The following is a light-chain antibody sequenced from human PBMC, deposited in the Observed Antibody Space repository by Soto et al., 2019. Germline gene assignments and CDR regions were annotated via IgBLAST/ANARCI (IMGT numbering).Light chain of an antibody. CDR3: QEYNGHSSST. V-gene: IGKV1-5*03. J-gene: IGKJ1*01. CDR2: EAS. CDR1: QRVNSW. Sequence: DIQMTQSPSTLSASVGDRVTITCRASQRVNSWLAWYQQKPGRAPKLLIYEASRLESGVPSSFSGSGSGTEFTLPSSSLQPDDFATYYCQEYNGHSSSTFGQGTKGEVK.